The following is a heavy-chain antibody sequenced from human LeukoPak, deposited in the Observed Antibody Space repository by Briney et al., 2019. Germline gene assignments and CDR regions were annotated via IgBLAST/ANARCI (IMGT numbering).Heavy chain of an antibody. V-gene: IGHV3-74*01. D-gene: IGHD2-8*02. Sequence: GGSLRLSCAASGFTFSSYWMHWVRQAPGKGLVWVSRINTDGSSTSYADSVKGRFTISRDNAKNTQYLQMNSLRAEDTAVYYCARVGGVSDAFDIWGQGTMVTVSS. CDR1: GFTFSSYW. CDR3: ARVGGVSDAFDI. J-gene: IGHJ3*02. CDR2: INTDGSST.